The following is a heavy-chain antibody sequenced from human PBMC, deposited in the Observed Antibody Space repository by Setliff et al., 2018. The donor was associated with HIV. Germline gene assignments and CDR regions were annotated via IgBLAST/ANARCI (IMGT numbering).Heavy chain of an antibody. CDR1: GISISSSDYH. CDR2: IHYSGST. D-gene: IGHD1-26*01. CDR3: ARLSWDVDD. Sequence: SETLSLTCTVSGISISSSDYHWGWIRQPPGKGLEWIGSIHYSGSTYYSPSLKSRVTISVDTSKNQFSLKLNFVTAADTAAYYCARLSWDVDDWGRGTLVTVSS. J-gene: IGHJ4*01. V-gene: IGHV4-39*01.